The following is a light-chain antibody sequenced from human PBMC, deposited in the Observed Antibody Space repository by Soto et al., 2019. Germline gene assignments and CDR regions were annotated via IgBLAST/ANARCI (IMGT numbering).Light chain of an antibody. V-gene: IGLV2-8*02. CDR2: EVN. Sequence: ALTQLPSASRSRGPSFAIYFTGTSSDVGGYNYVSWYQQHPGKAPKLMIYEVNKRPSGVPDRFSGSKSGNTASLTVSGLQAEDEADYYCSSYAGSSNVFGTGTKVTVL. CDR1: SSDVGGYNY. J-gene: IGLJ1*01. CDR3: SSYAGSSNV.